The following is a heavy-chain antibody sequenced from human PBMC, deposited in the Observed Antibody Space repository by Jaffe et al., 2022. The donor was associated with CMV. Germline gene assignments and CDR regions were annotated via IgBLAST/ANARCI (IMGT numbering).Heavy chain of an antibody. V-gene: IGHV4-39*01. Sequence: QLQLQESGPGLVKPSETLSLTCTVSGGSISSSSYYWGWIRQPPGKGLEWIGSIYYSGSTYYNPSLKSRVTISVDTSKNQFSLKLSSVTAADTAVYYCARQALYGSGSYYVHYYYYMDVWGKGTTVTVSS. J-gene: IGHJ6*03. CDR2: IYYSGST. D-gene: IGHD3-10*01. CDR3: ARQALYGSGSYYVHYYYYMDV. CDR1: GGSISSSSYY.